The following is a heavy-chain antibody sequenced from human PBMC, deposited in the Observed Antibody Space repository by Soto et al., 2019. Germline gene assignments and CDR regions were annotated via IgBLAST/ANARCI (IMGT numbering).Heavy chain of an antibody. J-gene: IGHJ4*01. CDR1: GDSISRDGYS. Sequence: QVQLQESGSGLVKPSQTLVLTCTVSGDSISRDGYSWSWLRQPPGKGLEWIGYIYHSGATYYNPSLKSRVTTSVDKSKSQFSLRLASVTVADTAVYYCAREMSYYFDSWGHGTLVTVSS. CDR2: IYHSGAT. V-gene: IGHV4-30-2*01. CDR3: AREMSYYFDS.